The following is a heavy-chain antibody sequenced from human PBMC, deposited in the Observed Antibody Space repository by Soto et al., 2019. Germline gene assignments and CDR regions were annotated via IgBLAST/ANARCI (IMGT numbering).Heavy chain of an antibody. CDR2: LSGGGANT. Sequence: QPGVSLKLSCAASGFSFSTYSMAWVRQAAGKGPQWVSGLSGGGANTFYIDSVRGRFTISVDISRNTVFLQMDSLRVDDTAVYYCARWSGYADAWGRGTLVTVSS. D-gene: IGHD4-17*01. J-gene: IGHJ4*02. CDR3: ARWSGYADA. V-gene: IGHV3-23*01. CDR1: GFSFSTYS.